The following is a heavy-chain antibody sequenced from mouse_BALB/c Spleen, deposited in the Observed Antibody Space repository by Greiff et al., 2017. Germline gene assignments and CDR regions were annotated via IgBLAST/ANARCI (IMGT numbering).Heavy chain of an antibody. J-gene: IGHJ4*01. D-gene: IGHD3-3*01. CDR1: GYTFTSYW. CDR2: INPSNGRT. Sequence: QVQLQQPGAELVKPGASVKLSCKASGYTFTSYWMHWVKQRPGQGLEWLGEINPSNGRTNYNEKFKSKATLTVDKSSSTAYMQLSSLTSEDSAVYYCARGGDVRAMDYWGQGTSVTVSS. CDR3: ARGGDVRAMDY. V-gene: IGHV1S81*02.